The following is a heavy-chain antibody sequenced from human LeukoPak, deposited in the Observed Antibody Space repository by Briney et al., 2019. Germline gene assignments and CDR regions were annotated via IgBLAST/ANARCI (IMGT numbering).Heavy chain of an antibody. CDR3: ARSTYCSGGSCSHNWFDP. CDR2: IYYSGST. J-gene: IGHJ5*02. V-gene: IGHV4-39*07. D-gene: IGHD2-15*01. CDR1: GGSISSSSHS. Sequence: SETLSLTCSVSGGSISSSSHSWGWIRQSPGKGLEWIGSIYYSGSTYYNPSLKSRVTISVDTSKNQFSLKLSSVTAADTAVYYCARSTYCSGGSCSHNWFDPWGQGTLVTVSS.